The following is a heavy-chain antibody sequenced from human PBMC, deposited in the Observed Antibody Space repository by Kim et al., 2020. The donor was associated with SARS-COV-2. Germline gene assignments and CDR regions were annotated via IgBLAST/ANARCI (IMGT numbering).Heavy chain of an antibody. Sequence: ASVKVSCKASGYTFTSYGISWVRQAPGQGLEWMGWISAYNGNTNYAQKLQGRVTMTTDTSTSTAYMELRSLRSDDTAVYYCAREGLSAVADAAWWFDPWGQGTLVTVSS. CDR3: AREGLSAVADAAWWFDP. V-gene: IGHV1-18*01. J-gene: IGHJ5*02. CDR2: ISAYNGNT. CDR1: GYTFTSYG. D-gene: IGHD6-19*01.